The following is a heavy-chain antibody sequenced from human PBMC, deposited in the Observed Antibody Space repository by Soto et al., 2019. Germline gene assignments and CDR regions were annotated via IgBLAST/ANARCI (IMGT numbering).Heavy chain of an antibody. Sequence: GASVKVSCKASGYIFTGYIIHWLRQAPGQGLEWMGWVNPYGGGTHYAQKFQGRVTLTSDTSISTVYMELSRLTSDDTAVYFCARDLIVAANWLDPWGQGTLVTVSS. CDR1: GYIFTGYI. V-gene: IGHV1-2*02. D-gene: IGHD5-12*01. J-gene: IGHJ5*02. CDR2: VNPYGGGT. CDR3: ARDLIVAANWLDP.